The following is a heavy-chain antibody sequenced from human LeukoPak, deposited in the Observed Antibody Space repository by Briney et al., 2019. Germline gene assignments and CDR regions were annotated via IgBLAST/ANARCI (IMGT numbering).Heavy chain of an antibody. CDR2: ISTSSSTI. J-gene: IGHJ4*02. V-gene: IGHV3-48*01. CDR3: ARERYGDYLLFDY. CDR1: GFTFSSYS. D-gene: IGHD4-17*01. Sequence: PGGSLGLSCAASGFTFSSYSVTWVRQAPGKGLEWVSYISTSSSTIYYADSVKGRFTISRDNAKNSLYLQMNSLRAEDTAVYYCARERYGDYLLFDYWGQGTLVTVSS.